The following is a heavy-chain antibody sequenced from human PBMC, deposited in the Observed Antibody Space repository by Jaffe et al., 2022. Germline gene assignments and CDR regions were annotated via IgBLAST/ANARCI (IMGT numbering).Heavy chain of an antibody. CDR3: ASYSSSRAFDI. Sequence: EVQLVESGGGLVQPGGSLRLSCAASGFTFSSYWMSWVRQAPGKGLEWVANIKQDGSEKYYVDSVKGRFTISRDNAKNSLYLQMNSLRAEDTAVYYCASYSSSRAFDIWGQGTMVTVSS. J-gene: IGHJ3*02. CDR2: IKQDGSEK. D-gene: IGHD6-6*01. CDR1: GFTFSSYW. V-gene: IGHV3-7*01.